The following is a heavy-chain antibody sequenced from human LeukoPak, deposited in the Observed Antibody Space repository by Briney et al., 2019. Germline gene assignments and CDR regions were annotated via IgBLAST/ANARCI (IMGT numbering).Heavy chain of an antibody. CDR2: IIPIFGTA. D-gene: IGHD3-3*01. V-gene: IGHV1-69*05. CDR1: GGTFSSYA. Sequence: ASVKVSCKASGGTFSSYAISWVRQAPGQGLEWMGGIIPIFGTANYAQKLQGRVTITTDESTSTAYMELSSLRSEDTAVYYCARSPNLEWIYFDYWGQGTLVAVSS. CDR3: ARSPNLEWIYFDY. J-gene: IGHJ4*02.